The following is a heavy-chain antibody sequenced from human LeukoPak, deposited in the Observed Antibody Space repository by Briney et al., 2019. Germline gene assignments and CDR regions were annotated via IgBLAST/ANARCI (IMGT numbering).Heavy chain of an antibody. V-gene: IGHV4-59*11. CDR3: ARLRPYDFWSGYYYDAFDI. CDR2: IYYIGST. D-gene: IGHD3-3*01. J-gene: IGHJ3*02. CDR1: GGSISSHY. Sequence: KASGTLSLTCTVSGGSISSHYWSWIRQPPGKGLEWIGYIYYIGSTNYNPSLKSRVTISVDTSKNQFSLKLSSVTAADTAVYYCARLRPYDFWSGYYYDAFDIWGQGTMVTVSS.